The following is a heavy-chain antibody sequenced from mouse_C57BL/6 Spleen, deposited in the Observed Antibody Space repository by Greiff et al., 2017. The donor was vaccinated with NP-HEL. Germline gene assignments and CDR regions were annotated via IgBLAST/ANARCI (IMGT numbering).Heavy chain of an antibody. V-gene: IGHV3-6*01. CDR3: ARDDITTVRFAY. CDR2: ISYDGSN. D-gene: IGHD1-1*01. CDR1: GYSITSGYY. J-gene: IGHJ3*01. Sequence: LLESGPGLVKPSQSLSLTCSVTGYSITSGYYWNWIRQFPGNKLEWMGYISYDGSNNYNPSLKNRISITRDTSKNQFFLKLNSVTTEDTATYYCARDDITTVRFAYWGQGTLVTVSA.